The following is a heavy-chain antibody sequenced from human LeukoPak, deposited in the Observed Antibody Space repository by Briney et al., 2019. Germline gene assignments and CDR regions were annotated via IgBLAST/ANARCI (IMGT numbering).Heavy chain of an antibody. Sequence: SETLSLTCTVSGGSISSGSYYWSWIRQPAGKGLEWIGRIYTSGSTNYNPSLKSRVTISVDTSKNQFSLKLSSVTAADMAVYYCARDMAYGSGSYYRRNWFDPWGQGTLVTVSS. D-gene: IGHD3-10*01. CDR1: GGSISSGSYY. J-gene: IGHJ5*02. CDR2: IYTSGST. CDR3: ARDMAYGSGSYYRRNWFDP. V-gene: IGHV4-61*02.